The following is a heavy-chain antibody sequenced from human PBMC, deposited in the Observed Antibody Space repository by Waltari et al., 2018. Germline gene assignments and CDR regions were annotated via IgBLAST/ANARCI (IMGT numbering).Heavy chain of an antibody. CDR3: ASDKYGDNWFDP. CDR2: GST. D-gene: IGHD4-17*01. V-gene: IGHV4-61*02. J-gene: IGHJ5*02. Sequence: GSTNYNPSLKSRVTISVDTSKNQFSLKLSSVTAADTAVYYCASDKYGDNWFDPWGQGTLVTVSS.